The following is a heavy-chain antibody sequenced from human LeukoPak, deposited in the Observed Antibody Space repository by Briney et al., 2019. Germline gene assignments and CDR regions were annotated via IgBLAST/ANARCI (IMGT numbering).Heavy chain of an antibody. CDR1: GYTFTSYG. J-gene: IGHJ5*02. Sequence: ASVKVSCKASGYTFTSYGISWVRQAPGQGLEWMGWISAYNGNTNYAQKLQGRVTMTTDTSTSTAYMELGSLRSDDTAVYYCAREIGYYYDSSGLRNWFDPWGQGTLVTVSS. CDR2: ISAYNGNT. V-gene: IGHV1-18*01. CDR3: AREIGYYYDSSGLRNWFDP. D-gene: IGHD3-22*01.